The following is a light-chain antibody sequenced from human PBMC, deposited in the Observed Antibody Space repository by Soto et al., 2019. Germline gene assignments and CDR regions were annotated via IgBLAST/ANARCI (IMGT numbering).Light chain of an antibody. V-gene: IGKV1-39*01. J-gene: IGKJ1*01. CDR3: QQYNSS. Sequence: DIQMTRSPSSLSSSVVDRVTVTCRASQSISSYLNWYQQKPGKAPKLLIYAASSLQSGVPSRFSGSGSGTDFTLTISSLQPDDFATYYCQQYNSSFGQGTKVDIK. CDR1: QSISSY. CDR2: AAS.